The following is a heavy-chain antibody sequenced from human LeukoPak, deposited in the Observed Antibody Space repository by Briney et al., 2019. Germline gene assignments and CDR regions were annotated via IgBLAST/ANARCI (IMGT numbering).Heavy chain of an antibody. D-gene: IGHD6-19*01. CDR1: GFTFSSYS. CDR3: ARGIAVGSLDAFDI. Sequence: PGGSLRLSCAVSGFTFSSYSMNWVRQAPGKGLEWVSSISSSSSYIYYADSVKGRFTISRDNAKNSLYLQMNSLRAEDTAVYYCARGIAVGSLDAFDIWGQGTMVTVSS. V-gene: IGHV3-21*01. J-gene: IGHJ3*02. CDR2: ISSSSSYI.